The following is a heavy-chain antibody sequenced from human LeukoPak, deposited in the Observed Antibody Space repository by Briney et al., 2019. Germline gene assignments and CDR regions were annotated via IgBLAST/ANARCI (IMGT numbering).Heavy chain of an antibody. V-gene: IGHV1-2*02. CDR1: GYTFTGYY. Sequence: ASVKVSCKASGYTFTGYYMHWVRQAPGQGLEWMGWINPNSGGTNYAQKFQGRVTMTRDTSISTAYMELSRLRSDDTAVYHCARGVSFSYYDSSGYYGPYFDYWGQGTLVTVSS. CDR2: INPNSGGT. D-gene: IGHD3-22*01. J-gene: IGHJ4*02. CDR3: ARGVSFSYYDSSGYYGPYFDY.